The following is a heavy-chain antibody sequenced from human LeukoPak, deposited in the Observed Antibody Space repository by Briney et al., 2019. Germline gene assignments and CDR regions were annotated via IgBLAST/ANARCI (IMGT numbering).Heavy chain of an antibody. Sequence: GESLKISCKGSGYSFTSYWIGWVRQMPGKGLEWMGIIYPGDSDTRYSPSFEGQVTISADKSISTAYLQWSSLKASDTAMYYCARLVAVAGAGAFDIWGQGTWSPSL. V-gene: IGHV5-51*01. CDR2: IYPGDSDT. J-gene: IGHJ3*02. CDR3: ARLVAVAGAGAFDI. CDR1: GYSFTSYW. D-gene: IGHD6-19*01.